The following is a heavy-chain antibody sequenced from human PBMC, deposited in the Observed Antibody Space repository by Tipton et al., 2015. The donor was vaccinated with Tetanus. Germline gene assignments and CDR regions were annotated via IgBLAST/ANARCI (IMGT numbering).Heavy chain of an antibody. Sequence: QLAQSGAEVKRPGASVKVSCKASGYTFSNYGINWVRQAPGQGLEWMGWGSGHSGNTNYAKKFQGRVTMTTDTATNTAYMELRSLRSDDTAVYFCARLVKQWLVPEDYWGQGTLVIVSS. J-gene: IGHJ4*02. CDR2: GSGHSGNT. CDR3: ARLVKQWLVPEDY. D-gene: IGHD6-19*01. V-gene: IGHV1-18*01. CDR1: GYTFSNYG.